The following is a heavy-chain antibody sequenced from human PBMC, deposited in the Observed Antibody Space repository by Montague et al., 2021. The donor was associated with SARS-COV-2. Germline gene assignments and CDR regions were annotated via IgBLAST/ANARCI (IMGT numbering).Heavy chain of an antibody. D-gene: IGHD3-10*01. CDR2: ISHGGGT. CDR3: AGAPYYGPGKPYQFDY. CDR1: GGSFSSY. V-gene: IGHV4-34*01. Sequence: SETLSLTCDVYGGSFSSYWSWIRQPPGRGLEWVGQISHGGGTNYXPSLKSRVTISVDTSKNQVSLKLSSVTAADTAVYYCAGAPYYGPGKPYQFDYWGRGTLVTVSS. J-gene: IGHJ4*02.